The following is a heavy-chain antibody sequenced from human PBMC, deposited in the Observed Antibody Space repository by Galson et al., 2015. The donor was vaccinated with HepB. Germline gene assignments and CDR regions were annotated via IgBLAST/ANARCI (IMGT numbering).Heavy chain of an antibody. Sequence: SLRLSCAVSGFTFTKSWMTWVRQAPGKGLEWVGRTDGGTTDYAATVKGRFTISKDDSKNTLYLQMNGLKTEDTAVYYCAAGRVRDYWGPGTLVTVSS. CDR3: AAGRVRDY. V-gene: IGHV3-15*01. J-gene: IGHJ4*02. CDR1: GFTFTKSW. D-gene: IGHD2-21*01. CDR2: TDGGTT.